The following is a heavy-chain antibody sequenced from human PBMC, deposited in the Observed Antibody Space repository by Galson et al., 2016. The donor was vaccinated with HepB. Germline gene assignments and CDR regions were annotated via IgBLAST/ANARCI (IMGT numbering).Heavy chain of an antibody. CDR2: ISSGSSIM. D-gene: IGHD3-3*01. CDR3: ARGTHYDFWSGSHYFDY. V-gene: IGHV3-11*01. J-gene: IGHJ4*02. CDR1: GLSFSDSY. Sequence: SLRLSCAVSGLSFSDSYMSWIRQTPGKGLEWLSYISSGSSIMYYSDSVKGRFTISRDNAKNSVYLQMNSLSADDTAVYYCARGTHYDFWSGSHYFDYWGQGILVTVSS.